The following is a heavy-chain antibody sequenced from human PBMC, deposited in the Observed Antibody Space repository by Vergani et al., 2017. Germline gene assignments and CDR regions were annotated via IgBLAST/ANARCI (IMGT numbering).Heavy chain of an antibody. CDR3: AKDITMINPPNLDY. CDR1: GFTVSSNY. V-gene: IGHV3-23*04. CDR2: ISGSGGST. Sequence: EVQLVETGGGLIQPGGSLRLSCAASGFTVSSNYMSWVRQAPGKGLEWVSAISGSGGSTYYADSVKGRFTISRDNSKNTLYLQMNSLRAEDTAVYYCAKDITMINPPNLDYWGQGTLVTVSS. J-gene: IGHJ4*02. D-gene: IGHD3-22*01.